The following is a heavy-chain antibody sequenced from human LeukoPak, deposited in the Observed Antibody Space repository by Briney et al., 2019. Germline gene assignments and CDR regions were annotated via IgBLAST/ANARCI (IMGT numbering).Heavy chain of an antibody. CDR3: ATHQLAAPVNFDY. Sequence: GGSLRLSCAASGFTFSSYAMSWVRQAPGKGLEWVSAISGSGGSTYYADSVKGRFTISRDNSKNTLYLQMNSLRAEDTAVYYCATHQLAAPVNFDYWGQGTLVTVSS. D-gene: IGHD6-25*01. CDR2: ISGSGGST. J-gene: IGHJ4*02. V-gene: IGHV3-23*01. CDR1: GFTFSSYA.